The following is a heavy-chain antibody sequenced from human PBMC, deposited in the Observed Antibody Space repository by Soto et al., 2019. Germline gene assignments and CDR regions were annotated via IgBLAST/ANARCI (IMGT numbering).Heavy chain of an antibody. CDR3: ARDGPYYYASRMDV. CDR1: GFTFSSYG. CDR2: ISYDGSNK. Sequence: SLRLSCAASGFTFSSYGIHWVRQAPGKGLEWVAVISYDGSNKYYADSVKGRFTISRDNSKNLLYLQMNSLGAEDTAVYYCARDGPYYYASRMDVWGQGTTVTVSS. V-gene: IGHV3-30*03. D-gene: IGHD3-10*01. J-gene: IGHJ6*02.